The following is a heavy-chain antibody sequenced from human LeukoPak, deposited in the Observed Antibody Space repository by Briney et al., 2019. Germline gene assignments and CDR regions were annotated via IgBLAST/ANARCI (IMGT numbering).Heavy chain of an antibody. CDR2: ISYDGNNK. V-gene: IGHV3-30*04. CDR3: PTAMTTVTDF. Sequence: GGSLRLSCAASGFTFSSYAMHWVRQAPGKGLEWVTVISYDGNNKYYADSVKGRFTISRDNSKNTLYLQMNSLRAEDTAVYYCPTAMTTVTDFWGQGPLLTFSS. CDR1: GFTFSSYA. J-gene: IGHJ4*02. D-gene: IGHD4-17*01.